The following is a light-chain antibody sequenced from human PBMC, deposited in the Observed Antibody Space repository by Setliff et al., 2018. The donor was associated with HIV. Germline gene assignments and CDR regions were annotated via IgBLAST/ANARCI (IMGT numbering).Light chain of an antibody. Sequence: ALTQPRSVSGSPGQSVTVSCTGTSNDVGAYKYVSWYQQHPGKAPKLMIYDVTKRPSGVPDHFSGSKSGNTASLTISGLQAEDEADYYCCSYAGSYTYVFGTGTKVTVL. V-gene: IGLV2-11*01. CDR3: CSYAGSYTYV. CDR2: DVT. CDR1: SNDVGAYKY. J-gene: IGLJ1*01.